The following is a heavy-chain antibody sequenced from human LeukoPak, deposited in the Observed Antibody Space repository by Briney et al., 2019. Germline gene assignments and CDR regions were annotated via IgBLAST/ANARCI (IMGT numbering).Heavy chain of an antibody. CDR3: ATTARVGAH. D-gene: IGHD4/OR15-4a*01. J-gene: IGHJ4*02. Sequence: GGSLRLSCAASGFTFSDFYMSWIHQAPGKGLEWISYISQSGSDINYADSVRGRFTVSRDNAKNSLYLQMSSLRAEDTAVYYCATTARVGAHWGQGTLVTVSS. CDR1: GFTFSDFY. CDR2: ISQSGSDI. V-gene: IGHV3-11*01.